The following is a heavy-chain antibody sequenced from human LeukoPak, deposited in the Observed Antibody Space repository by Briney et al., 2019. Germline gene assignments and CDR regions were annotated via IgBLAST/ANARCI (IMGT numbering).Heavy chain of an antibody. CDR2: VNHDEREK. Sequence: SLRLSXAASGFTFSNSWMTWVRQAPGKGLEWVANVNHDEREKEYVDFAKGRFNISRENAKSTLYLQMSSLRADDTAVYYCAKNSGWYRLDFWGLGTLVIVSS. V-gene: IGHV3-7*01. D-gene: IGHD6-19*01. J-gene: IGHJ4*02. CDR3: AKNSGWYRLDF. CDR1: GFTFSNSW.